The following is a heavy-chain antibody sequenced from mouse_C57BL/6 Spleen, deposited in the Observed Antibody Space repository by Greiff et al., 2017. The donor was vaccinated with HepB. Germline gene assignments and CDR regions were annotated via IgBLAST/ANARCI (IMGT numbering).Heavy chain of an antibody. CDR1: GYAFSSSW. D-gene: IGHD2-4*01. CDR3: AREGDDYLFAY. J-gene: IGHJ3*01. CDR2: IYPGDGDT. Sequence: VQLQQSGPELVKPGASVKISCKASGYAFSSSWMNWVKQRPGTGLEWIGRIYPGDGDTNYNGKFKGKATLTADKSSSTAYMQLSSLTSEDSAVYFCAREGDDYLFAYWGQGTLVTVSA. V-gene: IGHV1-82*01.